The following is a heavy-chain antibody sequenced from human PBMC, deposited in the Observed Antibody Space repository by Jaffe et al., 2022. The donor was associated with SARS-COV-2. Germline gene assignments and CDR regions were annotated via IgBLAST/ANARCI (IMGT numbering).Heavy chain of an antibody. CDR3: ARAQHYGGLKNYYYYYYMDV. V-gene: IGHV4-34*01. J-gene: IGHJ6*03. D-gene: IGHD4-17*01. CDR2: INHSGST. Sequence: QVQLQQWGAGLLKPSETLSLTCAVYGGSFSGYYWSWIRQPPGKGLEWIGEINHSGSTNYNPSLKSRVTISVDTSKNQFSLKLSSVTAADTAVYYCARAQHYGGLKNYYYYYYMDVWGKGTTVTVSS. CDR1: GGSFSGYY.